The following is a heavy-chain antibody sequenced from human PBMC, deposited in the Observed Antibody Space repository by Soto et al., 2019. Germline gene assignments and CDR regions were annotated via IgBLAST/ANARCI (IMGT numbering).Heavy chain of an antibody. CDR2: IYYSGST. V-gene: IGHV4-31*03. Sequence: SSETLSLTCTVSGGSITSSAYYWSWIRQHPGEGLEWIGYIYYSGSTYYNPSLKSRVTISVDTSKNQFSLKLSSVTAADTAVYYCARLLAAVTVPPGRWFDPWGQGTLVTVSS. CDR3: ARLLAAVTVPPGRWFDP. D-gene: IGHD6-13*01. CDR1: GGSITSSAYY. J-gene: IGHJ5*02.